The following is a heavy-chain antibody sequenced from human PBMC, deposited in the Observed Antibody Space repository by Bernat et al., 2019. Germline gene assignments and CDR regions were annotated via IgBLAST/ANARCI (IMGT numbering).Heavy chain of an antibody. CDR1: GFTFSSYW. Sequence: EVQLVESGGGLVQPGGSLRLSCAASGFTFSSYWMHWVRQAPGKGLVWVSRINSDGSSTSYADSVKGRFTISRDNAKNTLYLQMNSLRAEDTAVYYCARDGKWGDYYYCYGMDVWGQGTTVTVSS. D-gene: IGHD1-26*01. J-gene: IGHJ6*02. CDR2: INSDGSST. V-gene: IGHV3-74*01. CDR3: ARDGKWGDYYYCYGMDV.